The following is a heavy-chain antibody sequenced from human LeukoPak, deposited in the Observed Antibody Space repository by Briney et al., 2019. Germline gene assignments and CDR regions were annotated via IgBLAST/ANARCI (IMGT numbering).Heavy chain of an antibody. D-gene: IGHD6-19*01. V-gene: IGHV4-4*07. CDR1: GGSISNYY. CDR2: IYAGGTA. Sequence: SETLTLTCTVSGGSISNYYWSWIRQPAGKGLEWIGRIYAGGTASYNPSLKSRVTMSADMSKNQLSLKLTSVTAADTAVYYCTREPVPWGQGTLVTVSS. CDR3: TREPVP. J-gene: IGHJ4*02.